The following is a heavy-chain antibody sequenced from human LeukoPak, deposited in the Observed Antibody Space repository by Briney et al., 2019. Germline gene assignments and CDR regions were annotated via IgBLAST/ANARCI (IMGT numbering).Heavy chain of an antibody. Sequence: GESLKISCKGSGYSFTSYWISWVRQMPGKGLEWMGRIGPSDSYTNYSPSFQGHVTISADKSISTAYLQWSSLKASDTAMYYCARPGRDAWGMVRGAENDYWGQGTLVTVSS. D-gene: IGHD3-10*01. J-gene: IGHJ4*02. CDR3: ARPGRDAWGMVRGAENDY. CDR1: GYSFTSYW. CDR2: IGPSDSYT. V-gene: IGHV5-10-1*01.